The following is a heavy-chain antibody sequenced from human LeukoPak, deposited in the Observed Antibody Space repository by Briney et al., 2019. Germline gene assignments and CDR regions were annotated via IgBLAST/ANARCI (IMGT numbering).Heavy chain of an antibody. CDR1: GFTFSSYW. Sequence: SGGSLRLSCAASGFTFSSYWMHWVRQAPGKGPVWVSRISVDGSSTTYADSVKGRFTISRDNAKDTLYLQMHSLRADDTAVYYCAGHHQAYSRTYWGQGTLVTVSS. J-gene: IGHJ4*02. CDR2: ISVDGSST. V-gene: IGHV3-74*01. D-gene: IGHD1-26*01. CDR3: AGHHQAYSRTY.